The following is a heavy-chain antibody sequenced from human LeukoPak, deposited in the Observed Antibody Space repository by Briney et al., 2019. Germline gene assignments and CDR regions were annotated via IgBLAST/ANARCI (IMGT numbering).Heavy chain of an antibody. D-gene: IGHD3-3*01. CDR2: IIPILGIA. Sequence: ASVKVSCKASGGTFSSYAISWVRQAPGQGLEWMGRIIPILGIANYAQKFQGRVTITADKSTSTAYMELSSLRSEDTAVYYCARATIFGVVPKEGMDVWGQGTTVTVSS. CDR3: ARATIFGVVPKEGMDV. CDR1: GGTFSSYA. V-gene: IGHV1-69*04. J-gene: IGHJ6*02.